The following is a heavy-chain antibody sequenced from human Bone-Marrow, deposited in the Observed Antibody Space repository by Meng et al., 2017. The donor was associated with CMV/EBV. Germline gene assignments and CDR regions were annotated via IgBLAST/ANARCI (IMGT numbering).Heavy chain of an antibody. D-gene: IGHD6-13*01. J-gene: IGHJ4*02. CDR2: IDWDDDK. V-gene: IGHV2-70*20. Sequence: SGPTLVKPTQTLTLTCTFSGFSLSTSGMCVSWVRQPPGKALEWLALIDWDDDKYYSTSLKTRLTISKDTSKNRVVLTMTNMDPVDTATYYCARTSQLYSSSWYFDYWGQGTLVTVSS. CDR1: GFSLSTSGMC. CDR3: ARTSQLYSSSWYFDY.